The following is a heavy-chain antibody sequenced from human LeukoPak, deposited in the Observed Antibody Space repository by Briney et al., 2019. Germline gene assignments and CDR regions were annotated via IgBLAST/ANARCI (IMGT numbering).Heavy chain of an antibody. CDR1: GSSISSGGYY. V-gene: IGHV4-30-2*02. Sequence: SQTLSLTCTVSGSSISSGGYYWSWIRQPPGKGLEWIGYIYHSGSTYYNPSLKSRVTISVDRSKNQFSLKLSSVTAADTAVYYCARLMTLDTTVVTPDAFDIWGQGTMVTVSS. CDR2: IYHSGST. D-gene: IGHD4-23*01. CDR3: ARLMTLDTTVVTPDAFDI. J-gene: IGHJ3*02.